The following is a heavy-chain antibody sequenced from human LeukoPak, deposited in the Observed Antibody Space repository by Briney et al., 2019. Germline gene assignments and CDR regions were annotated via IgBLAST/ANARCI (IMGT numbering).Heavy chain of an antibody. CDR1: GFTFSSHW. CDR3: ARDALGGRTKFDS. D-gene: IGHD3-16*01. J-gene: IGHJ4*01. Sequence: GGSLRLXCVASGFTFSSHWMHWVRQVPGKGLMWVSRINGDGSRIHYGDSVKGRFTISRDNAKNTLYLQMTSLRGDDTAIYFCARDALGGRTKFDSWGHGSLVTVSS. CDR2: INGDGSRI. V-gene: IGHV3-74*01.